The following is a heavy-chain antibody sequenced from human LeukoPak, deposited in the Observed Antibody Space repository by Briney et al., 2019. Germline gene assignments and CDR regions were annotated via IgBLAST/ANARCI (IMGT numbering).Heavy chain of an antibody. Sequence: GGSLRLSCAGSGFTFSSYDMHWVRQATGKGLEWVSTIGTAGDPYYPGSVKGRFTISRENAKNSMYLQMNTLRAGDTAVYYCARGDGYCSSTSCPQVGFDIWGQGTMVTVSS. CDR1: GFTFSSYD. CDR2: IGTAGDP. J-gene: IGHJ3*02. V-gene: IGHV3-13*05. D-gene: IGHD2-2*01. CDR3: ARGDGYCSSTSCPQVGFDI.